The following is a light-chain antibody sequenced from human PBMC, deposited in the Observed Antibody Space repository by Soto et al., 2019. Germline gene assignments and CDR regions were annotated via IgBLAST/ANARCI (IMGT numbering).Light chain of an antibody. CDR2: DDS. Sequence: SYELTQPPSVSVAPGQTARITCGGNRIGSKSVHWFQQKPGQAPVLVVHDDSDRPSGIPERFSGSKSGTSASLAITGLQAEDEADYYCQAYDYSLTAFVFGGGTKVTVL. CDR1: RIGSKS. J-gene: IGLJ3*02. CDR3: QAYDYSLTAFV. V-gene: IGLV3-21*02.